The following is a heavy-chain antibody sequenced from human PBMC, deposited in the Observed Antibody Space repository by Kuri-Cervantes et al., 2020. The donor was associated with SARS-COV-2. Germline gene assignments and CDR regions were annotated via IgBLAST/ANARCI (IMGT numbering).Heavy chain of an antibody. D-gene: IGHD3/OR15-3a*01. V-gene: IGHV1-69*08. Sequence: SVKVSCKASAGPFGTYTINWVRQAPGQGLEWMGTIFPIFGTMTYAQKFQGRVTITADMSTSTAYLDLTSLRSEDTAVYHCARDRVSGLYYFDSWGQGTLVTVSS. CDR1: AGPFGTYT. J-gene: IGHJ4*02. CDR2: IFPIFGTM. CDR3: ARDRVSGLYYFDS.